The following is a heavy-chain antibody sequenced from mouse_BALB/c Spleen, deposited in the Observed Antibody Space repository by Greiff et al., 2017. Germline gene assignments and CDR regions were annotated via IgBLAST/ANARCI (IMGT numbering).Heavy chain of an antibody. D-gene: IGHD2-12*01. CDR3: ARSPYDYYAMDY. Sequence: EVHLVESGPGLVKPSQSLSLTCTVTGYSITSDYAWNWIRQFPGNKLEWMGYISYSGSTSYNPSLISRISITRDTSKNQFFLQLNSVTTEDTATYYCARSPYDYYAMDYWGQGTSVTVSS. J-gene: IGHJ4*01. CDR1: GYSITSDYA. V-gene: IGHV3-2*02. CDR2: ISYSGST.